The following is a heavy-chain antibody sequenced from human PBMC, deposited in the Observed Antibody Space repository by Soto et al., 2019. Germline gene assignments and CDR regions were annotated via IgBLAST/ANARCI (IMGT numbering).Heavy chain of an antibody. J-gene: IGHJ3*02. CDR3: ARYTSLPHEYNWKEYGDAFDI. CDR2: ISGGSSTV. Sequence: EEQVVESGGGLVQPGGSLRLSCSASGFSFKTYGMNWVRQAPGKGLEWVSFISGGSSTVYYADSVKGRITISRHNAKDSRYLQMNSLRAEDTAVYYCARYTSLPHEYNWKEYGDAFDIWGQGTMVTVSS. V-gene: IGHV3-48*01. CDR1: GFSFKTYG. D-gene: IGHD1-20*01.